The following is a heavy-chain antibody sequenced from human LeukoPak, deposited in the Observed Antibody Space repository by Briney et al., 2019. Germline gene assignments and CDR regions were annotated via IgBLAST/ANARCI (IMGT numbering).Heavy chain of an antibody. CDR2: ISWNSGSI. Sequence: GGSLRLSCAASGFTFDDYAMHWVRHTPGKGLEWVSGISWNSGSIGYADSVKGRFTISRDNAKNSLYLQMNSLRAEDTAVYYCARDGPDRDYDFWSGYSPGYYYYYMDVWGKGTTVTVSS. V-gene: IGHV3-9*01. CDR1: GFTFDDYA. CDR3: ARDGPDRDYDFWSGYSPGYYYYYMDV. D-gene: IGHD3-3*01. J-gene: IGHJ6*03.